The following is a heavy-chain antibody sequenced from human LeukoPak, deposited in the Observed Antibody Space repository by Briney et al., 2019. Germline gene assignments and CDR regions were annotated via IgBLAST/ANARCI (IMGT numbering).Heavy chain of an antibody. CDR1: GGSFSGYY. V-gene: IGHV4-34*01. D-gene: IGHD3-10*01. Sequence: SETLSLTCAVSGGSFSGYYWSWIRQPPGKGLEWIGEINHSGSTNYNPSLKSRVTISVDTSKNQFSLKLSSVTAADTAVYYCARYYGSGTLVPALDYWGQGTLVTVSS. CDR2: INHSGST. J-gene: IGHJ4*02. CDR3: ARYYGSGTLVPALDY.